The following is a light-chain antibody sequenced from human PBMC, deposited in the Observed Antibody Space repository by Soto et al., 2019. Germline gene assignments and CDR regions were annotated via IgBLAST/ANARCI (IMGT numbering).Light chain of an antibody. J-gene: IGKJ1*01. Sequence: DIVMTQSPDSLAVSLGERATINCRSSQSVLYSSSNKNYLAWYQQKPGQPPKLLIYWASTRESGVPDRFSGSGSGTEFTLTISSLQAADVAVYYCQQYCSSPWTFGQGTKVEIK. CDR3: QQYCSSPWT. CDR1: QSVLYSSSNKNY. CDR2: WAS. V-gene: IGKV4-1*01.